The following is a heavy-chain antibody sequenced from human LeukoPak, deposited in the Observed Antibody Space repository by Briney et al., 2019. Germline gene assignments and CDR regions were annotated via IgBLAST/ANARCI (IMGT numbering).Heavy chain of an antibody. J-gene: IGHJ5*02. V-gene: IGHV4-59*01. CDR3: ARDEEFDP. CDR2: IYYSGST. CDR1: GGSFSGYY. Sequence: SETLSLTCTVSGGSFSGYYWSWIRQPPGKGLEWIGYIYYSGSTNYNPSLKSRVTISVDTSKNQFSLKLRSVTAADTAVYYCARDEEFDPWGQGTLVTVSS.